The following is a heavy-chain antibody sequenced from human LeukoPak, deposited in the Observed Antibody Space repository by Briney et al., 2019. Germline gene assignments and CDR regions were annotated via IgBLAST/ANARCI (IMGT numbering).Heavy chain of an antibody. J-gene: IGHJ3*02. CDR3: ARDPPTILTGYYKDAFDI. V-gene: IGHV7-4-1*02. D-gene: IGHD3-9*01. CDR2: TGNP. Sequence: TGNPTYAQGFTGRFVFSLDTSVSTAYLQISSLKAEDTAVYYCARDPPTILTGYYKDAFDIWGQGTMVTVSS.